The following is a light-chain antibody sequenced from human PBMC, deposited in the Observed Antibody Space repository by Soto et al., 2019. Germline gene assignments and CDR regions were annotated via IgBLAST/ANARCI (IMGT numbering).Light chain of an antibody. CDR2: AAS. Sequence: QMTQSPSSLSASVGDKIIITCRVSRDVGSDVSWYQQKPGQAPKLLIYAASNLYTGVPSRFSGSGSGTDFSFIITSLQREDLATYYCQQYYGLPPLTFGQGTRLEIK. V-gene: IGKV1-33*01. CDR3: QQYYGLPPLT. J-gene: IGKJ5*01. CDR1: RDVGSD.